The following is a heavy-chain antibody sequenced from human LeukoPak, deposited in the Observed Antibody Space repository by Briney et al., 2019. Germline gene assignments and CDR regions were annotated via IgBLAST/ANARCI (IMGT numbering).Heavy chain of an antibody. CDR3: ARAAMVRGVDYFDS. J-gene: IGHJ4*02. CDR1: GFSFSNYA. Sequence: GGSLRLSCAASGFSFSNYAMTWVRQAPGKGLEWVSVISGSGGATYYADSVKGRFTISRDNSKNTLCLQMNSLRAEDTAVYYCARAAMVRGVDYFDSWGQGTLVTVSS. CDR2: ISGSGGAT. V-gene: IGHV3-23*01. D-gene: IGHD3-10*01.